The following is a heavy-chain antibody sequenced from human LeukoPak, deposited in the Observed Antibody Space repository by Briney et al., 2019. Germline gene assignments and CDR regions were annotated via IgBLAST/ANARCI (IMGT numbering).Heavy chain of an antibody. J-gene: IGHJ4*02. CDR3: ARVGVGPTDPEDY. V-gene: IGHV1-69*13. D-gene: IGHD1-26*01. CDR1: GDTFSIYG. CDR2: IIPISGAA. Sequence: ASVKVSCKAVGDTFSIYGISWVRQAPGQGLEWMGGIIPISGAAEYAQKFQGRVTITADEPTTTAYMELTSLTSDDTAVYYCARVGVGPTDPEDYWGQGTLVTVSS.